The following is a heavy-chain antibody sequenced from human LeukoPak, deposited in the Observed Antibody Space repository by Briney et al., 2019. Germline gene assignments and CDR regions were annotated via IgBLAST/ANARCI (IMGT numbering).Heavy chain of an antibody. CDR1: GFTFSSYG. CDR2: ISYDGSNK. D-gene: IGHD5-12*01. J-gene: IGHJ4*02. V-gene: IGHV3-30*18. CDR3: AKGDYDYNRFDY. Sequence: PGGSLRLSCAASGFTFSSYGMHWVRQAPGKGLEWVAVISYDGSNKYYADSVKGRFTISRDNSKNTLYLQMNSLRAEDTAVYYCAKGDYDYNRFDYWGQGTLVTVSS.